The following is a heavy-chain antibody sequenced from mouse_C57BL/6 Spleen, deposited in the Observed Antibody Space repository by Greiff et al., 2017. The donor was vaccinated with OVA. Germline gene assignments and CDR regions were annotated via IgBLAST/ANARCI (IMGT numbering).Heavy chain of an antibody. CDR1: GFTFSSYG. J-gene: IGHJ4*01. V-gene: IGHV5-6*01. CDR2: ISSGGSYT. D-gene: IGHD2-5*01. CDR3: ARHSPDSNYDYAMDY. Sequence: EVMLVESGGDLVKPGGSLKLSCAASGFTFSSYGMSWVRQTPDKRLEWVATISSGGSYTYYPDSVKGRFTISRDNAKNTLYLQMSRLKSEDTAMYYSARHSPDSNYDYAMDYWGQGTSVTVSS.